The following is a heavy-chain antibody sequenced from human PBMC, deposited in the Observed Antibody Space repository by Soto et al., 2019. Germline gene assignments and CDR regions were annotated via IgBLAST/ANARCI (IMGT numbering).Heavy chain of an antibody. Sequence: VLLVQSGAEVKRPGASVRVSCKASRYTFTSYDIFWVRQSPGQGLEWMGWIKTDSGDTHYAQKFQGRVTMTRDTSISTAYMELNNLVSDDTAVYYCARRSSTYLNEVIYDPWGQGTLVTVSS. J-gene: IGHJ5*02. V-gene: IGHV1-2*02. CDR3: ARRSSTYLNEVIYDP. CDR2: IKTDSGDT. D-gene: IGHD2-2*01. CDR1: RYTFTSYD.